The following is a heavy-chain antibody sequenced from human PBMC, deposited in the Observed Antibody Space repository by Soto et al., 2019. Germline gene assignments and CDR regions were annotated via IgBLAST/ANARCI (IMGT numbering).Heavy chain of an antibody. D-gene: IGHD6-19*01. V-gene: IGHV3-23*01. CDR1: GFTFSSFA. Sequence: GGSLRLSCAASGFTFSSFAMAWVRQAPGKGLEWVSAISGGSENTHSADSVEGRFTISRDNSENTLFLQMDRLRAEDTALYFCARSHLLHLSGWYPFDYWGQGTLVTVSS. CDR2: ISGGSENT. J-gene: IGHJ4*02. CDR3: ARSHLLHLSGWYPFDY.